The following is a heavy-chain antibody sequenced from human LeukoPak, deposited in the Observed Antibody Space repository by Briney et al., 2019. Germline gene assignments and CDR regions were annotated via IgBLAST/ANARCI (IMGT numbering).Heavy chain of an antibody. CDR1: GYTFTGYY. V-gene: IGHV1-2*02. CDR3: ARDWGVYSGSWPRFVYDP. J-gene: IGHJ5*02. D-gene: IGHD6-13*01. CDR2: INPNSGGT. Sequence: ASVKVSCKASGYTFTGYYMHWVRQAPGQGLEWMGWINPNSGGTNYAQKFQGRVTMTRDTSISTAYMELSRLRSDDTAVYYCARDWGVYSGSWPRFVYDPWGQGTLVTVSS.